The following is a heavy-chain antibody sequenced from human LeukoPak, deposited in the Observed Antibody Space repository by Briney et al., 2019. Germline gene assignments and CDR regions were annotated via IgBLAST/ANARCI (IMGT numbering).Heavy chain of an antibody. Sequence: PSETLSLTCAVSGYSFSSGYYWGWIRQPPGKGLEWIGRIYTNGGASYNPSLKSRVTISIDASKNQFSLKLSSVTAADTAVYYCAREPPGYWGQGILVTVSS. CDR2: IYTNGGA. CDR3: AREPPGY. J-gene: IGHJ4*02. CDR1: GYSFSSGYY. V-gene: IGHV4-38-2*02.